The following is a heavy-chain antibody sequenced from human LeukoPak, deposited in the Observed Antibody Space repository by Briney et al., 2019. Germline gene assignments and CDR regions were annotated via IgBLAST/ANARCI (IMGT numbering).Heavy chain of an antibody. V-gene: IGHV3-30*02. J-gene: IGHJ4*02. Sequence: GGSLRLSCAASGFTFSSYGMHWVRQALGKGLEWVAFIRYDGSNKYYADSVTGRFTISRDNSKNTLYLQMNSLRAEDTAVYYCARDHYESRRVVPGTAMIGAYYFDYWGQGTLVTVSS. CDR3: ARDHYESRRVVPGTAMIGAYYFDY. CDR2: IRYDGSNK. CDR1: GFTFSSYG. D-gene: IGHD5-18*01.